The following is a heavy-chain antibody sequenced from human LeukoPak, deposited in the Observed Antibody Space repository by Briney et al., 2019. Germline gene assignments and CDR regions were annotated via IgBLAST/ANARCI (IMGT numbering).Heavy chain of an antibody. Sequence: SETLSLTCAVFGGSFSDYYWSWIRQPPGQGLEWIGEINHSGSTNYNPSLKSRVTMSVDTSKNQFSLKLSSVTAADTAVYYCARGQVVREYWGQGTLVTVSS. CDR2: INHSGST. J-gene: IGHJ4*02. CDR3: ARGQVVREY. CDR1: GGSFSDYY. D-gene: IGHD2-15*01. V-gene: IGHV4-34*01.